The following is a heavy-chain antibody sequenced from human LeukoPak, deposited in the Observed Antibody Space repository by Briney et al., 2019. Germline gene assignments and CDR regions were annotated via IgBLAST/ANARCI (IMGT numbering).Heavy chain of an antibody. CDR2: ISAYNGNT. CDR1: GYTFTSSG. V-gene: IGHV1-18*01. D-gene: IGHD6-13*01. Sequence: ASVKVSCKASGYTFTSSGISWVRQAPGQGLEWMGWISAYNGNTNYAQKLQGRVTMTTDTSTSTAYMELRSLRSDDTAVYYCARVPGIAAAGPNWFDPWGQGTLVTVSS. J-gene: IGHJ5*02. CDR3: ARVPGIAAAGPNWFDP.